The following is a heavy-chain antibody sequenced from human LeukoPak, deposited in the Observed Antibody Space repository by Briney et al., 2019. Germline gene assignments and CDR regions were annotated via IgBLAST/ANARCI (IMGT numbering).Heavy chain of an antibody. CDR2: IFSSGGT. CDR1: GGSVGGFY. V-gene: IGHV4-4*09. CDR3: ATGGAYTSGWYNI. D-gene: IGHD6-19*01. J-gene: IGHJ4*02. Sequence: PSETLSLTCTVSGGSVGGFYWTWIRQPPGGGMQWIGFIFSSGGTNYNPSLKSRVAISTDTSKNQVSLRVTSVTAADTAVYCCATGGAYTSGWYNIWGQGTLVSVSS.